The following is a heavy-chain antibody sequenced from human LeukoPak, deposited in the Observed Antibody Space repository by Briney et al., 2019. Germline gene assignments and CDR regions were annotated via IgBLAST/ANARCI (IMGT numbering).Heavy chain of an antibody. CDR1: GFTFSSYA. CDR2: ISSSSSYI. D-gene: IGHD3-10*01. J-gene: IGHJ4*02. V-gene: IGHV3-21*01. Sequence: GGSLRLSCAASGFTFSSYAMSWVRQAPGKGLEWVSSISSSSSYIYYADSVKGRFTISRDNAKNSLYLQMNSLRAEDTAVYYWARDGGWNSGSYDYWGQGTLVTVSS. CDR3: ARDGGWNSGSYDY.